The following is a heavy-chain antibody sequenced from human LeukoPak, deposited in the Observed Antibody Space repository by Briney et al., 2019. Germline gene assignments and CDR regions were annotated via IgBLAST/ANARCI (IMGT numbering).Heavy chain of an antibody. J-gene: IGHJ3*02. CDR2: IYTSGNT. CDR1: GGSISSYY. Sequence: SETLSLTCTVSGGSISSYYWSWVRQPAGKGLEWIGRIYTSGNTNYNPSLKGRVTMSVDTSKNQFSLNLSSVTAADTAVYYCARDRMQRGAAAGQVFDAFDIWGQGTMVTVSS. CDR3: ARDRMQRGAAAGQVFDAFDI. D-gene: IGHD6-13*01. V-gene: IGHV4-4*07.